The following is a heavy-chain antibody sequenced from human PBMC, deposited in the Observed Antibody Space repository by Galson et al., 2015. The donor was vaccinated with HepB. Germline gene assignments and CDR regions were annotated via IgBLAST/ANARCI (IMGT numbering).Heavy chain of an antibody. CDR2: ISSNGGST. Sequence: SLRLSCAASGFTFSSYAMHWVRQAPGKGLEYVSAISSNGGSTYYADSVKGRFTISRDNSKNTLYLQMSSLRAEDTAVYYCVKDSRHSSSWPEPWGVFVLWGQGTLVTVSS. CDR3: VKDSRHSSSWPEPWGVFVL. CDR1: GFTFSSYA. V-gene: IGHV3-64D*06. J-gene: IGHJ4*02. D-gene: IGHD6-13*01.